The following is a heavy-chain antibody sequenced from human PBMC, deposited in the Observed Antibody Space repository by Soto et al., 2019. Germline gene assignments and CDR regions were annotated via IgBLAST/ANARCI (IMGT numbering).Heavy chain of an antibody. CDR3: ARDGTLRSRYTIDY. D-gene: IGHD6-13*01. Sequence: PSDTLSLTCAVYGGSFSGYYWSWIRQPPGKGLEWIGEINHSGSTNYNPSLKSRVTISVDTSKNQFSLKLSSVTAADTAVYYCARDGTLRSRYTIDYWGQGTLVTVSS. V-gene: IGHV4-34*01. J-gene: IGHJ4*02. CDR1: GGSFSGYY. CDR2: INHSGST.